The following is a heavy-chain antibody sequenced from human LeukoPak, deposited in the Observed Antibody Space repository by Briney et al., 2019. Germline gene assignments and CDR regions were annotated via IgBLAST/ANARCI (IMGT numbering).Heavy chain of an antibody. CDR1: GFTFSDYH. V-gene: IGHV3-11*06. Sequence: GGSLRLSCAASGFTFSDYHMSWIRQAPGKGLEWVSYISSSSSYTNYADSVKGRFTISRDNAKNSLYLQMNSLRAEDTAVYYCARAKLGIGYWGQGTLVTVSS. CDR2: ISSSSSYT. CDR3: ARAKLGIGY. D-gene: IGHD7-27*01. J-gene: IGHJ4*02.